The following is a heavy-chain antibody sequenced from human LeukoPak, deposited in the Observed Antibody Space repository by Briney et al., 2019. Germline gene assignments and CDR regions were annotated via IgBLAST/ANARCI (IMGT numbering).Heavy chain of an antibody. J-gene: IGHJ4*02. Sequence: ASVKVSCKASGYTFIDYYIHWVRQAPGQGLEWMGRIDPNNGGTNYAQKFQGRVTMTRDTSITTVYMELSGLRSDDTALYFCARGDYYGSGNTHEYWGQGTLVTVSS. CDR2: IDPNNGGT. CDR3: ARGDYYGSGNTHEY. V-gene: IGHV1-2*06. D-gene: IGHD3-10*01. CDR1: GYTFIDYY.